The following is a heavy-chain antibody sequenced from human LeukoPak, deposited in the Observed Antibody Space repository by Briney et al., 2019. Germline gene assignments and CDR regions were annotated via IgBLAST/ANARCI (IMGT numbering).Heavy chain of an antibody. CDR1: GFTFSSYA. CDR2: ISSSGVST. Sequence: GGSLRLSCAASGFTFSSYAMSWVRQAPGKGLEWVSTISSSGVSTYYADSVKGRFTISRDNAKNSLFLQMSSLRAEDTAVYYCVRDQIVSPNIVVVVAADYWGQGTLVTVSS. CDR3: VRDQIVSPNIVVVVAADY. J-gene: IGHJ4*02. V-gene: IGHV3-23*01. D-gene: IGHD2-15*01.